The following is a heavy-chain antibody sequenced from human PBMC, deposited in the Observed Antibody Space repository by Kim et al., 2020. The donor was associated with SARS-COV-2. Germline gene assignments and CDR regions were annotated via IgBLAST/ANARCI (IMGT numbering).Heavy chain of an antibody. V-gene: IGHV4-34*01. Sequence: SETLSLTCAVYGGSFSGYYWSWIRQPPGKGLEWIGEINHSGSTNYNPSLKSRVTISVDTSKNQFSLKLSSVTAADTAVYYCARMRRWYSSSWYATPSFDYWGQGTLVTVSS. D-gene: IGHD6-13*01. CDR1: GGSFSGYY. J-gene: IGHJ4*02. CDR2: INHSGST. CDR3: ARMRRWYSSSWYATPSFDY.